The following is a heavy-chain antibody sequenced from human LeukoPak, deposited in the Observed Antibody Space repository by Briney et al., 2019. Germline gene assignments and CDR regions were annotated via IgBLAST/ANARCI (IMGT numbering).Heavy chain of an antibody. D-gene: IGHD6-19*01. V-gene: IGHV1-18*01. CDR3: ARVAHGQWHDV. CDR1: GYTFTTYD. J-gene: IGHJ4*02. Sequence: ASVKVSCKASGYTFTTYDISWVRQAPGQGLEWMGWISAYNGNTHYAQKFQGRVTMTTDTSTSTAYMELRSLRSDDTAVYYCARVAHGQWHDVGGQGTLVTVS. CDR2: ISAYNGNT.